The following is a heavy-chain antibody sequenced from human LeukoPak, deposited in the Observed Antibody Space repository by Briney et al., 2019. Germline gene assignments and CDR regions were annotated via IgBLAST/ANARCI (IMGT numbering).Heavy chain of an antibody. CDR2: IYYSGST. CDR1: GGSISSYY. D-gene: IGHD3-10*01. J-gene: IGHJ3*02. V-gene: IGHV4-59*01. Sequence: SETLSLTCTVSGGSISSYYWSWIRQPPGKGLEWIGYIYYSGSTNYNPSLKSRVTISVDTSENQFSLKLSSVTAADTAVYYCAXXXXGSGAXFDIXGQGTMVT. CDR3: AXXXXGSGAXFDI.